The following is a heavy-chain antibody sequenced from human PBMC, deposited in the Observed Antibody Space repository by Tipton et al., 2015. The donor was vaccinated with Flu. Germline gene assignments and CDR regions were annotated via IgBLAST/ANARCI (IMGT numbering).Heavy chain of an antibody. CDR2: IYDAGTT. Sequence: TLSLTCTVSGGSIGRYYWCWIRQPPGKGLEWIGYIYDAGTTKYNPSLKSRVTISVDTSKKQLSLELKSVTAADTAVYYCARGSILITFGGVIPHAEYFQHWGQGTLVTVSS. V-gene: IGHV4-59*01. J-gene: IGHJ1*01. CDR3: ARGSILITFGGVIPHAEYFQH. D-gene: IGHD3-16*02. CDR1: GGSIGRYY.